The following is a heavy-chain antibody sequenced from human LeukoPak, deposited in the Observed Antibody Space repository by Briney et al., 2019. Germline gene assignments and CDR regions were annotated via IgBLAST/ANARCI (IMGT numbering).Heavy chain of an antibody. V-gene: IGHV3-23*01. CDR1: GFTFSSYA. Sequence: GGSLRLSCAASGFTFSSYAMSWVRQAPGKGLEWVSAISGSGGSTYYADSVKGRFTISRDNSKNTLYLQMNSLRAEDTAVYYCAKDEVATINEYYYYYYGMDVWGQGTTVTVS. CDR2: ISGSGGST. J-gene: IGHJ6*02. CDR3: AKDEVATINEYYYYYYGMDV. D-gene: IGHD5-12*01.